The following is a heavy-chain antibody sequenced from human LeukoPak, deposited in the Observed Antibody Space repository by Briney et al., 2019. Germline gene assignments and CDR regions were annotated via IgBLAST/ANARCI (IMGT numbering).Heavy chain of an antibody. Sequence: PGGSLRLSCAASGLTFKNNAMNWVRQAPGKGLEWVSAISPAGGSTYYPDSGKGRFTISRDNSKNTLYLEMTSLRAEDTAVYFCAKDRRGYSYGFLDSWGQGTLVAVSS. CDR3: AKDRRGYSYGFLDS. D-gene: IGHD5-18*01. CDR1: GLTFKNNA. J-gene: IGHJ4*02. V-gene: IGHV3-23*01. CDR2: ISPAGGST.